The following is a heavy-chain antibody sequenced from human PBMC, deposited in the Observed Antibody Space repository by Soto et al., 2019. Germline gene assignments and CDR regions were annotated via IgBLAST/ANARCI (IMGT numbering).Heavy chain of an antibody. CDR1: VSCITGASVGSYY. D-gene: IGHD2-15*01. V-gene: IGHV4-59*02. Sequence: PSSSXSLTCTVSVSCITGASVGSYYCSWIRQPPVNGLEWIGYIYYIGSTDYNPSLKSRVTISVDTSNNQFSLKLNSVTSADTAVYYCARASTSGGNSDSKSDLDVWGQGTTLTVSS. CDR3: ARASTSGGNSDSKSDLDV. CDR2: IYYIGST. J-gene: IGHJ6*01.